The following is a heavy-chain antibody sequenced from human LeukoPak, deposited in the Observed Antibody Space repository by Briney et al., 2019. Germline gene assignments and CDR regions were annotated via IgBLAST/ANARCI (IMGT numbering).Heavy chain of an antibody. D-gene: IGHD5-18*01. CDR3: AGRPTGYSSGYIH. V-gene: IGHV3-74*01. CDR2: INSDGSTT. J-gene: IGHJ4*02. Sequence: PGGSLRLSCAASGFTFSSYWMHWVRQAPGKGLVWVSRINSDGSTTSYADSVKGRFTISRDNSENIVYLQLNNLRVEDTAVYYCAGRPTGYSSGYIHWGQGTLVTVSS. CDR1: GFTFSSYW.